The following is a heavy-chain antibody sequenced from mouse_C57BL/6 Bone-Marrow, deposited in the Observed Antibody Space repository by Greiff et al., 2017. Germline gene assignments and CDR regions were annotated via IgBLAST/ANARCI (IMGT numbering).Heavy chain of an antibody. CDR2: IDPENGDT. Sequence: EVQLQQSGAELVRPGASVKLSCTASGFNIKDDYMHWVKQRPEQGLEWIGWIDPENGDTDYASKFQGKATITADTSSNTAYLQLSSLTSEDTAVYYCTTVPLITTVVATDYFDYWGQGTTLTVSS. D-gene: IGHD1-1*01. V-gene: IGHV14-4*01. CDR3: TTVPLITTVVATDYFDY. J-gene: IGHJ2*01. CDR1: GFNIKDDY.